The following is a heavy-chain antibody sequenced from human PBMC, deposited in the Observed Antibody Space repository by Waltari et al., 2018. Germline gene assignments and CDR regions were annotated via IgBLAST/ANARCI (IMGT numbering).Heavy chain of an antibody. D-gene: IGHD4-17*01. V-gene: IGHV4-30-4*01. CDR3: ARSSVTPRLRYFDL. CDR1: GDSISSGDYS. Sequence: QVQLQESGPGLVKPSQTLSLTCTVSGDSISSGDYSWSWLLQSPGKGLEWIWYIFSSGTTHYNPSLESRLIISLHTSKNQFSLNLNSVTAADTAVYYCARSSVTPRLRYFDLWGRGTLVSVSA. J-gene: IGHJ2*01. CDR2: IFSSGTT.